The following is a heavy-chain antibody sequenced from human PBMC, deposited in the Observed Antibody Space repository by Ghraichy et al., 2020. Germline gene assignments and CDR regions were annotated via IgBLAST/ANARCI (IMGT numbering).Heavy chain of an antibody. V-gene: IGHV4-59*02. CDR3: ARAGHTFGGARNNWFDP. J-gene: IGHJ5*02. Sequence: SQTLSLTCTVSGTPVTSYYWSWIRQSPEKGLEWIGYVYYDGASNYNPSFNSRVAMSVDTSKNQFSLRLNSVTAADTAVYYCARAGHTFGGARNNWFDPWGRGLLVAVSS. D-gene: IGHD3-16*01. CDR2: VYYDGAS. CDR1: GTPVTSYY.